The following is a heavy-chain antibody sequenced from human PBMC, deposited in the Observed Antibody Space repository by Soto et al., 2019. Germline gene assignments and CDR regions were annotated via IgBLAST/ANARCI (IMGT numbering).Heavy chain of an antibody. D-gene: IGHD6-25*01. CDR3: AKALMDSGLLWGGMDV. Sequence: GGSLRLSCAASGFTFDDYAMHWVRQAPGKGLEWVSLISWDGGSTYYADSVKGRFTISRDNSKNSLYLQMNSLRAEDTALYYCAKALMDSGLLWGGMDVRGPGTTVTVSS. J-gene: IGHJ6*02. V-gene: IGHV3-43D*04. CDR2: ISWDGGST. CDR1: GFTFDDYA.